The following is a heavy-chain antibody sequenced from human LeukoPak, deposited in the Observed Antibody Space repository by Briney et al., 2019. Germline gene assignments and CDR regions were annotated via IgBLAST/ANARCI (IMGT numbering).Heavy chain of an antibody. CDR3: ARGHDNTGYNYFDY. CDR1: GYTFTGYY. Sequence: GASVKVSCKASGYTFTGYYIHWVRQAPGQGVERMGWINPNSGGTNYAQKFQGRVTMTRDTSIATPHMDLSSLISDDTAVYYCARGHDNTGYNYFDYWGQGTLVTVSS. J-gene: IGHJ4*02. CDR2: INPNSGGT. D-gene: IGHD3-9*01. V-gene: IGHV1-2*02.